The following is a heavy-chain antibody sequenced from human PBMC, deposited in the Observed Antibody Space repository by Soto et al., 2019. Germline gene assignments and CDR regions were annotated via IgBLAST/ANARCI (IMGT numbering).Heavy chain of an antibody. CDR2: INPNSGGT. CDR1: GYTFTGYY. V-gene: IGHV1-2*02. CDR3: ARPRQLLYSNDAFDI. D-gene: IGHD2-2*02. J-gene: IGHJ3*02. Sequence: ASVKVSCKASGYTFTGYYMHWVRQAPGQGLEWMGWINPNSGGTNYAQKFQGRVTMTRDTSISTAYMELSRLRSDDTAVYYCARPRQLLYSNDAFDIWGQGTMVTVSS.